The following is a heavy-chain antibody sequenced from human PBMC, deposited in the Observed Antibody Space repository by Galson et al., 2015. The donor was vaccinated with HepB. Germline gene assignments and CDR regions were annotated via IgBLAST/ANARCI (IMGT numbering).Heavy chain of an antibody. CDR2: ISAYNGNT. D-gene: IGHD6-19*01. V-gene: IGHV1-18*01. Sequence: SVKVSCKASGYTFTSYGISWVRQAPGQGLEWMGWISAYNGNTNYAQKLQGRVTMTTDTSTSTAYMELRSLRSDDTAVYYCASSIAVAGTGDYWGQGTLVTVSS. J-gene: IGHJ4*02. CDR1: GYTFTSYG. CDR3: ASSIAVAGTGDY.